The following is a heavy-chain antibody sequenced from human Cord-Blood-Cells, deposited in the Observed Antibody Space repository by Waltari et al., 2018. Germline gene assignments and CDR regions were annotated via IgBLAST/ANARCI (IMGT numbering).Heavy chain of an antibody. J-gene: IGHJ6*03. V-gene: IGHV3-30-3*01. CDR2: ISYDGSNK. CDR1: GFTFSSYS. D-gene: IGHD6-13*01. CDR3: ARDEGYSSSYYYYYMDV. Sequence: QVQLVESGGGVVQPGRSLRLSCAASGFTFSSYSIHWVRQPPGQGLEWVAVISYDGSNKYYADSVKGRFTISRDNSKNTLYLQMNSLRAEDTAVYYCARDEGYSSSYYYYYMDVWGKGTTVTVSS.